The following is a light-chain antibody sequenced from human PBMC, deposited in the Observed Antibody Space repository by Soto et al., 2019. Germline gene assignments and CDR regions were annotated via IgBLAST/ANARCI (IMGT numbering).Light chain of an antibody. Sequence: QSALTQPASVSGSPGQSITVSCTGTRRDVGSYDYVSWHQQHPGKAPKLISYDVNNRPSGVPSRFSGSKSGNTASLIISGLQTEDEADYYCCAYSTSGTHVFGTGTKLTVL. V-gene: IGLV2-14*03. CDR2: DVN. J-gene: IGLJ1*01. CDR3: CAYSTSGTHV. CDR1: RRDVGSYDY.